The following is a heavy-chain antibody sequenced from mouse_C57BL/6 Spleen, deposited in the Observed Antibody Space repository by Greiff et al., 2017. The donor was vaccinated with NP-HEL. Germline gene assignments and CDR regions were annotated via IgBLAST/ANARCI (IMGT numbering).Heavy chain of an antibody. Sequence: QVQLKESGPELVKPGASVKISCKASGYAFSSSWMNWVKQRPGKGLEWIGRIYPGDGDTNYNGKFKGKATLTADKSSSTAYMQLSSLTSEDSAVYFCAETDYYAMDYWGQGTSVTVSS. D-gene: IGHD4-1*01. V-gene: IGHV1-82*01. J-gene: IGHJ4*01. CDR2: IYPGDGDT. CDR3: AETDYYAMDY. CDR1: GYAFSSSW.